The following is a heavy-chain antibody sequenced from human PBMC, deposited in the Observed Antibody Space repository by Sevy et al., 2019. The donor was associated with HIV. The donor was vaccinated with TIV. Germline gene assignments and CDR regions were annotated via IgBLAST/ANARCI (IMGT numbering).Heavy chain of an antibody. D-gene: IGHD6-19*01. CDR1: GGSISSYD. CDR3: ARDARFYSSGWYYFDY. V-gene: IGHV4-4*07. Sequence: SETLSLTCTVSGGSISSYDWSWIRQPAGKGLEWIGRIYTSGSTNYNPTLKSRVTMSVDTSKNQFSLKLSSVTAADTAVYYCARDARFYSSGWYYFDYWGQGTLVTVSS. J-gene: IGHJ4*02. CDR2: IYTSGST.